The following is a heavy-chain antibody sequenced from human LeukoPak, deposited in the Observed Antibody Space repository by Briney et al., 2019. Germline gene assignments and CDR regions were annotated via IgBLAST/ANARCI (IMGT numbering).Heavy chain of an antibody. D-gene: IGHD6-13*01. Sequence: SQTLSLTCTVSGGSISSGSYYWSWILQPPGKGLEWIGYIYYSGSTNYNPSLKSRVTISVDTSKNQFSLKLSSVTAADTAVYYCAKAAAGTGYYYYMDVWGKGTTVTISS. J-gene: IGHJ6*03. CDR3: AKAAAGTGYYYYMDV. CDR1: GGSISSGSYY. CDR2: IYYSGST. V-gene: IGHV4-61*01.